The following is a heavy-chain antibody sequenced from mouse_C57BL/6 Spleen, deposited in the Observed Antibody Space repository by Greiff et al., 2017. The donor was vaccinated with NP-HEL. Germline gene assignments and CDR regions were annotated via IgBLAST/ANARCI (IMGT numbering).Heavy chain of an antibody. V-gene: IGHV1-69*01. CDR1: GYTFTSYW. CDR3: ARDGYRYFDV. Sequence: VQLQQPGAELVMPGASVKLSCKASGYTFTSYWMHWVKQRPGQGLEWIGEIDPSDSYTNYNQKFKGKSTLTVDKSSSTAYMQLSSLTSEDSAVYYCARDGYRYFDVWGTGTTVTVSS. J-gene: IGHJ1*03. D-gene: IGHD2-3*01. CDR2: IDPSDSYT.